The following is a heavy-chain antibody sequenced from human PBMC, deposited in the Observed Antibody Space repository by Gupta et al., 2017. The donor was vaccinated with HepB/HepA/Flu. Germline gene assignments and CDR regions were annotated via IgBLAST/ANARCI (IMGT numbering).Heavy chain of an antibody. V-gene: IGHV4-39*01. CDR3: ARAADPRWFDP. Sequence: QLHLQESGPGLVRPSETLSLICTVSGDSLTSTYYWVWIRQPPGNGLEWIGHLYYGGSSYYNPSLKSRVTLSVDSSKNQFSLKLNSVTAADTAVYFCARAADPRWFDPWGQGTLVTVSS. CDR2: LYYGGSS. CDR1: GDSLTSTYY. J-gene: IGHJ5*02.